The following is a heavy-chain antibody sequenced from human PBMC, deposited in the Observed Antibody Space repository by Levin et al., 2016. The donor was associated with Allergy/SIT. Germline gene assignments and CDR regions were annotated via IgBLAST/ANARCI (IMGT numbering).Heavy chain of an antibody. CDR1: GFTFSSYG. CDR2: ISYDGSNK. D-gene: IGHD2-15*01. Sequence: GESLKISCAASGFTFSSYGMGWVRQAPGKGLEWVALISYDGSNKYYADSVKGRFTISRDNSKNTVHLQMNSLRAEDTALYYCARVFQPFCSGGTCYSDYFDYWGQGTLVTVSS. CDR3: ARVFQPFCSGGTCYSDYFDY. J-gene: IGHJ4*02. V-gene: IGHV3-30*03.